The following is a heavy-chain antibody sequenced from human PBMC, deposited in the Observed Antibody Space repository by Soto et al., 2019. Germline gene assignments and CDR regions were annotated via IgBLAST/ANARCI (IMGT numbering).Heavy chain of an antibody. D-gene: IGHD6-19*01. J-gene: IGHJ4*02. CDR1: GGSISSYY. CDR3: ARGNRWLDSDY. CDR2: IYYSGST. Sequence: PSETLSLTCTVSGGSISSYYWSWIRQPPGKGLEWIGYIYYSGSTNYNPSLKSRVTISVDTSKNQFSLKLSSVTAADTAVYYCARGNRWLDSDYWGQGTLVTVS. V-gene: IGHV4-59*01.